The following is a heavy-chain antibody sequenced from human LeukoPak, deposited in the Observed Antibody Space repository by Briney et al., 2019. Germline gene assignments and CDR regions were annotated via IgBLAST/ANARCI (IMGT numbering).Heavy chain of an antibody. CDR3: ARDLGGSYSRNAFDI. Sequence: SVKVSCKASGGTFSSYAISWVRQAPGQGLEWMGGIIPIFGTANYAQKFQGRVTITTDESTSTAYMELSSLRSEDTAVYYCARDLGGSYSRNAFDIWGQGTMVTVSS. J-gene: IGHJ3*02. CDR1: GGTFSSYA. CDR2: IIPIFGTA. V-gene: IGHV1-69*05. D-gene: IGHD1-26*01.